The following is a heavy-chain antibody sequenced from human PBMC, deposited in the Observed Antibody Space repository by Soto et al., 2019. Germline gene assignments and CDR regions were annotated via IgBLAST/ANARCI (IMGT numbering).Heavy chain of an antibody. D-gene: IGHD3-10*01. CDR2: ISSSSGTI. Sequence: GGSLRLSCAVSGFTFSSYSMNWVRQAPGKGLEWLSYISSSSGTIYYADSVKGRFTISRDSAHNSLYLQMKSLRAEDTAVYYCARVVYGSGSPVDYWGQGTLVTVSS. J-gene: IGHJ4*02. CDR1: GFTFSSYS. CDR3: ARVVYGSGSPVDY. V-gene: IGHV3-48*01.